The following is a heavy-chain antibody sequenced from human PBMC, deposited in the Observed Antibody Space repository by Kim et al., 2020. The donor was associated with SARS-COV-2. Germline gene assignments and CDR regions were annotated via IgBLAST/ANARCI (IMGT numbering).Heavy chain of an antibody. Sequence: GGSLRLSCAASGFTFSSYAMHWVRQAPGKGLEWVAVISYDGSNKYYADSVKGRFTISRDNSKNTLYLQMNSLRAEDTAVYYCARDFAYCSSTSCYRWSLSHGMDVWGQGTTVTVSS. V-gene: IGHV3-30-3*01. CDR1: GFTFSSYA. J-gene: IGHJ6*02. CDR2: ISYDGSNK. CDR3: ARDFAYCSSTSCYRWSLSHGMDV. D-gene: IGHD2-2*02.